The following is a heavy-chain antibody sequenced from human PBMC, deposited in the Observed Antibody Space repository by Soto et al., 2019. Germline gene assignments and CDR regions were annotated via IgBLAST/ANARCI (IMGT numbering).Heavy chain of an antibody. CDR1: GGSISSGGYY. CDR3: ARVPRNYDFWSGYYGNWFDP. D-gene: IGHD3-3*01. CDR2: IYYSGST. V-gene: IGHV4-31*03. J-gene: IGHJ5*02. Sequence: SETLSLTCTVSGGSISSGGYYWSWIRQHPGKGLEWIGYIYYSGSTYYNPSLKSRVTISVDTSKNQFSLKLSSVTAADTAVYYCARVPRNYDFWSGYYGNWFDPWGQGTLVTVSS.